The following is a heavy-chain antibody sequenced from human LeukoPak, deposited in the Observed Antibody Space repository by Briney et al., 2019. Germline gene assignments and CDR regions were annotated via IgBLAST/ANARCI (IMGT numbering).Heavy chain of an antibody. CDR2: ISYDGSNK. Sequence: GGSLRLSCAASGFTFSSYAMHWVRQAPGKGLEWVAIISYDGSNKYYADSVKGRFTISRDNSKNTLYLQMNSLRAEDTAVYYCATDGIAVAFVAYYFDYWGQGTLVTVSS. CDR1: GFTFSSYA. CDR3: ATDGIAVAFVAYYFDY. D-gene: IGHD6-19*01. V-gene: IGHV3-30*04. J-gene: IGHJ4*02.